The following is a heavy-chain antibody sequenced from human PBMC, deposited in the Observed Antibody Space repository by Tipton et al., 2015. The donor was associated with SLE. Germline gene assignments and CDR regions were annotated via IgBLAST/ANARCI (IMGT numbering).Heavy chain of an antibody. CDR2: INHSGST. D-gene: IGHD3-10*01. CDR3: ARPKSITMVRGLTTGPFDI. V-gene: IGHV4-34*01. J-gene: IGHJ3*02. Sequence: TLSLTCAVYGGSFSGHYWSWIRQPPGKGLEWIGEINHSGSTNYNPSLKSRVTISVDTSKNQFSLKVSSVTAADTAGYYCARPKSITMVRGLTTGPFDIWGQGTMFTVSS. CDR1: GGSFSGHY.